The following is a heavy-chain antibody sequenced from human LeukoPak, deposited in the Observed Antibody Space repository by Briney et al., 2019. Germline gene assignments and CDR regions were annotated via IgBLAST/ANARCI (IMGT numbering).Heavy chain of an antibody. J-gene: IGHJ4*02. CDR1: GFTFSSYA. CDR3: AKDRAAAGYFDY. D-gene: IGHD6-13*01. Sequence: PGGSLRLSCAASGFTFSSYAMSWVRQAPGKGLEWVPAISGSGGSTYYADSVKGRFTISRDNSKNTLYLQMNSLRAEDTAVYYCAKDRAAAGYFDYWGQGTLVTVSS. CDR2: ISGSGGST. V-gene: IGHV3-23*01.